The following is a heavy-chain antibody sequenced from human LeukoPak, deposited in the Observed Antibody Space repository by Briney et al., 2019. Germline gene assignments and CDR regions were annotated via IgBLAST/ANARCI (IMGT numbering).Heavy chain of an antibody. V-gene: IGHV3-7*01. J-gene: IGHJ4*02. CDR2: IKQDGSEK. CDR1: GFTFSNYW. CDR3: ARAPGNRYLDY. Sequence: GGSLRLSCAASGFTFSNYWMSWVRQAPGKGLEWVANIKQDGSEKYYVDSVKGRFIISRDNAKNSLYLQMNNLRAEDTAVYYCARAPGNRYLDYWGQGTLATDCS.